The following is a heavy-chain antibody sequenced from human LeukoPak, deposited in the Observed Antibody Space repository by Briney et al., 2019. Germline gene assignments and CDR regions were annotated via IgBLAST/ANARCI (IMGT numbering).Heavy chain of an antibody. CDR1: GFTFSSYA. CDR2: ISSSSSYI. J-gene: IGHJ4*02. Sequence: PGGSLRLSCAASGFTFSSYAMSWVRQAPGKGLEWVSSISSSSSYIYYADSVKGRFTISRDNAKNSLYLQMNSLRAGDTAVYYCARDQEQLVPPFDYWGQGTLVTVSS. CDR3: ARDQEQLVPPFDY. V-gene: IGHV3-21*01. D-gene: IGHD6-13*01.